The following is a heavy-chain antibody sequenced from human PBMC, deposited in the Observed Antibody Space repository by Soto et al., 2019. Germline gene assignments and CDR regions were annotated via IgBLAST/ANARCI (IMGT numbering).Heavy chain of an antibody. D-gene: IGHD3-10*01. CDR1: GFTFSNYG. Sequence: GGSLRLSCAASGFTFSNYGMHWVRQAPGKGLEWVAVISNDGSNKYYADSVKGRFTISRDNSKNTLYLQMNSLRAEDTAAYYCASGSGGYHVDYYYYGMDVWGQGTTVTVSS. J-gene: IGHJ6*02. CDR3: ASGSGGYHVDYYYYGMDV. CDR2: ISNDGSNK. V-gene: IGHV3-30*03.